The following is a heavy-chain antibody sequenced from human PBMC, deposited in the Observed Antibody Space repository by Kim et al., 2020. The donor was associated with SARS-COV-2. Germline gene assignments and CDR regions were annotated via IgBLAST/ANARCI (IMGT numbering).Heavy chain of an antibody. J-gene: IGHJ4*02. CDR3: ARTGS. CDR2: SNHSGST. V-gene: IGHV4-34*01. Sequence: SNHSGSTNYNPSLKSRVTISVDTSKNQCSLKLSSVTAADTAVYYCARTGSWGQGTLVTVSS.